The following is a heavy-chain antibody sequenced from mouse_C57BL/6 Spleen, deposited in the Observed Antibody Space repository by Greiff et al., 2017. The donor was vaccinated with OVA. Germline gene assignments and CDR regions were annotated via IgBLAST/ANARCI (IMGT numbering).Heavy chain of an antibody. Sequence: VKLQESGPGLVAPSQSLSITCTVSGFSLTSYAISWVRQPPGKGLEWLGVIWTGGGTNYNSALKSRLSISKDNSKSQVFLKMNSLQTDDTARYYCARSPYSNYPYYFDYWGQGTTLTVSS. CDR1: GFSLTSYA. J-gene: IGHJ2*01. CDR2: IWTGGGT. D-gene: IGHD2-5*01. V-gene: IGHV2-9-1*01. CDR3: ARSPYSNYPYYFDY.